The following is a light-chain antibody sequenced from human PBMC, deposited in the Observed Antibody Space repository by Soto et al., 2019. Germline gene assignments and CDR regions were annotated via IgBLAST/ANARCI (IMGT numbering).Light chain of an antibody. J-gene: IGKJ2*01. V-gene: IGKV1-33*01. CDR2: DAS. CDR1: EDIGNH. Sequence: DTQMTQSPSSLSASVGDRVTIPCQASEDIGNHLNWYQQKPGKAPQLLIYDASNLETGVPSRFSATASGTDFTFTISSLQPEDFATYFCQQYHRVPYTFGGGTKLE. CDR3: QQYHRVPYT.